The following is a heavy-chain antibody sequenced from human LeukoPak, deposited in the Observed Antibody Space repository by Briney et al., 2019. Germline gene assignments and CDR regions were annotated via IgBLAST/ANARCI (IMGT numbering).Heavy chain of an antibody. D-gene: IGHD2-21*02. CDR1: GFSFSSFG. Sequence: GGSLRLSCAVSGFSFSSFGMIWVRQAPGKGLEWLASISGSGDFIYYADSVKGRFTISKDNTKNSVHLRLTSLRAEDTAVYYCARDSEAYCGGDCYFYFDYWGQGTRVTVSS. V-gene: IGHV3-21*01. CDR3: ARDSEAYCGGDCYFYFDY. CDR2: ISGSGDFI. J-gene: IGHJ4*02.